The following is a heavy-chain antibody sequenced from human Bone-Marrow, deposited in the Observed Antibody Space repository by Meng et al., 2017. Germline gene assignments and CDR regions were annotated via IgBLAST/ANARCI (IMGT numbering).Heavy chain of an antibody. J-gene: IGHJ4*02. V-gene: IGHV4-34*01. CDR1: GGSFSGYY. Sequence: QVQLPQWVAGLLKPSETLSLTCAVHGGSFSGYYWNWIRQPPGKGLEWIGEINHSGSTNYNPSRKSRVTISVDTSKNQFSLKLSSVTAADTAVYYCARGFHYYDNSGYYLVYWGQGTLVTVSS. CDR2: INHSGST. D-gene: IGHD3-22*01. CDR3: ARGFHYYDNSGYYLVY.